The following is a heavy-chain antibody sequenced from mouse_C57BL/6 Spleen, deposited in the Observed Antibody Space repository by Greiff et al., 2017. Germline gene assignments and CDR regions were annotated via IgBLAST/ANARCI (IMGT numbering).Heavy chain of an antibody. Sequence: QVHVKQPGAELVRPGSSVKLSCKASGYTFTSYWMDWVKQRPGQGLEWIGNIYPSDSETHYNQKFKDKATLTVDKSSSTAYMQLSSLTSEDSAVYYCARGSFYYGSSYWYFDVWGTGTTVTVSS. D-gene: IGHD1-1*01. CDR2: IYPSDSET. CDR1: GYTFTSYW. CDR3: ARGSFYYGSSYWYFDV. V-gene: IGHV1-61*01. J-gene: IGHJ1*03.